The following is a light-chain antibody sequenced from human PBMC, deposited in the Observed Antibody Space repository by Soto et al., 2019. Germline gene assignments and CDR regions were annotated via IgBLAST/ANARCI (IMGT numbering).Light chain of an antibody. J-gene: IGKJ1*01. CDR3: QHYGGSRWT. V-gene: IGKV3-20*01. Sequence: EIVLTQSPDTLSLSPGERATLSCRASQSVSSSYLAWYQQKPGQSPRLLIYAASSRATGIPDRFSGSRSGTDFTLTISRREAEDFSVYYCQHYGGSRWTFAQGTKVEIK. CDR2: AAS. CDR1: QSVSSSY.